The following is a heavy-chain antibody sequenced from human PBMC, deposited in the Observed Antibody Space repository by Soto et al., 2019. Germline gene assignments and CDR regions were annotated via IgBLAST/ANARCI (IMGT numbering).Heavy chain of an antibody. Sequence: QLQLQESGAVLVKPSQTLSLTCAVSGDSISSGGYSWNWIRQPPGKGLEWIGYIYHSGGPDYNTSLKNRVTITVDSSNNLCSLNLRSVTAADTAGYYCARDSRSGYYLEYWGQGTLVTVSS. D-gene: IGHD3-22*01. V-gene: IGHV4-30-2*01. J-gene: IGHJ4*02. CDR2: IYHSGGP. CDR3: ARDSRSGYYLEY. CDR1: GDSISSGGYS.